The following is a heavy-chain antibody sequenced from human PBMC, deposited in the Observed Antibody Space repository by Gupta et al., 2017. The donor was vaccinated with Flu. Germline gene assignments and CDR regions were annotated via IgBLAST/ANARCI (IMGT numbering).Heavy chain of an antibody. CDR2: IGGSSEGRT. Sequence: EAQLLESGGGVVQTGGCLRRSCAASGVTFSNYAMSRVREEQGRGVEGVSGIGGSSEGRTLYADSVKGRLTISRDKSVNTLFLQRNSLRDDDTAVYYCAKGAGVGRLNELEMWGQGTLVTVSS. D-gene: IGHD1-1*01. CDR1: GVTFSNYA. J-gene: IGHJ4*02. V-gene: IGHV3-23*01. CDR3: AKGAGVGRLNELEM.